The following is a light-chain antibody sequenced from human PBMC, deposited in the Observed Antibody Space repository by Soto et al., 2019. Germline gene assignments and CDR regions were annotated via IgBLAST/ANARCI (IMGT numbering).Light chain of an antibody. Sequence: IVLTQSPCTLSLSPGERASLSCRASQSIPGSYFVCYQQKPGQAPRLLIYGASSRATGIPDRFSGSGSGTDFTLTISRLEPEDFAVYFCQQSGFSPPTFGQGTKVDIK. CDR1: QSIPGSY. CDR3: QQSGFSPPT. J-gene: IGKJ1*01. V-gene: IGKV3-20*01. CDR2: GAS.